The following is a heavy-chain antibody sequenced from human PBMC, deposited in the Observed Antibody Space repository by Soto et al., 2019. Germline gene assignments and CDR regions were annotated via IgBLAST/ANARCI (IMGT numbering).Heavy chain of an antibody. V-gene: IGHV1-46*01. Sequence: QVQLVQSGAEVKKPGASVKVPCKASGYTFTSYYMHWVRQAPGQGLEWMGIINPTSSTSYAQKFQGRVTMTRDTSTSTVYMELSSLRSEDTAVYYCARVYCSGGSCYGIDYWGQGTLVTVSS. D-gene: IGHD2-15*01. CDR3: ARVYCSGGSCYGIDY. J-gene: IGHJ4*02. CDR2: INPTSST. CDR1: GYTFTSYY.